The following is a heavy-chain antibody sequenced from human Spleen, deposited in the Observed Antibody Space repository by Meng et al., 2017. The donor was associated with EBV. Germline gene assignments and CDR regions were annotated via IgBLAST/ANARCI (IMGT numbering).Heavy chain of an antibody. CDR2: IFYGGST. D-gene: IGHD4-17*01. V-gene: IGHV4-61*01. Sequence: QVQMQGSGPGLWKPSETPSPPCSVSGDSVSSGSYYWNWIRQPPGKGLEYIGYIFYGGSTNYNPYLKSRVTISVDPSKNQFSLKLSSVTAADTAVYYCATQSRGDYGPFDYWGQGALVTVSS. J-gene: IGHJ4*02. CDR3: ATQSRGDYGPFDY. CDR1: GDSVSSGSYY.